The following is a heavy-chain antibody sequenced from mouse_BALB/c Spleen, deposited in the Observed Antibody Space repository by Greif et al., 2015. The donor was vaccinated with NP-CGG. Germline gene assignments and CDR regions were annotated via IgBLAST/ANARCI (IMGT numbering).Heavy chain of an antibody. CDR2: IRNKANGYTT. J-gene: IGHJ1*01. CDR3: ARRAYGSSYWYFDV. D-gene: IGHD1-1*01. Sequence: EVMLVESGGGLVQPGGSLRLSCATSGLTFTDYYMGWVRQPPGKALEWLGFIRNKANGYTTEYSASVKGRFTISRDNSQGILYLQMNTLRAEDSATYYCARRAYGSSYWYFDVWGAGTTVTVSS. CDR1: GLTFTDYY. V-gene: IGHV7-3*02.